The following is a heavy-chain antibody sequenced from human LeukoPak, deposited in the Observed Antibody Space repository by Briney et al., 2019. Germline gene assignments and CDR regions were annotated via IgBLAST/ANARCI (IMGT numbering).Heavy chain of an antibody. J-gene: IGHJ3*02. Sequence: GGSLRLSCAASGFTFSSYAMSWVRQAPGKGLEWVSAISGSGGSTYYADSVKGRFTISRDNAKNTVYLQMNSLRAEDTAVYCCARDCSSTSCPPDGAFDIWGQGTMVTVSS. CDR2: ISGSGGST. CDR1: GFTFSSYA. CDR3: ARDCSSTSCPPDGAFDI. D-gene: IGHD2-2*01. V-gene: IGHV3-23*01.